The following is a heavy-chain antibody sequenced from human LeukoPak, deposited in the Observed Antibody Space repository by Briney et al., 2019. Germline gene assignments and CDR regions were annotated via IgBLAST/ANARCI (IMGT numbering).Heavy chain of an antibody. Sequence: SETLSLTCAVYVGSFSGYYWSWIRQPPGKGLDCIGEINHSESTNYNPSLKSRVTLSVDTSNNQFFLKLSSLTAGDKAVYYCARGLSSRWYWFDTWGQGTLATVSS. CDR3: ARGLSSRWYWFDT. CDR2: INHSEST. D-gene: IGHD3-22*01. CDR1: VGSFSGYY. J-gene: IGHJ5*02. V-gene: IGHV4-34*01.